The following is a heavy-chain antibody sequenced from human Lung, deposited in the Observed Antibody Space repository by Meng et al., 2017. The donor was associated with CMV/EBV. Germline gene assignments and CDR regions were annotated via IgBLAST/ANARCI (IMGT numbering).Heavy chain of an antibody. V-gene: IGHV4-31*03. CDR1: GGSITSGGYY. CDR2: IYSSGSA. Sequence: SXTLSLXCSVSGGSITSGGYYWAWLRQLPGKGLEWIGYIYSSGSAQYNPSLSDRLALSVDTSKNQFSLRLTSVTAADTALYFCARDPRLIGEVFDIWGQGKXV. J-gene: IGHJ3*02. D-gene: IGHD3-16*01. CDR3: ARDPRLIGEVFDI.